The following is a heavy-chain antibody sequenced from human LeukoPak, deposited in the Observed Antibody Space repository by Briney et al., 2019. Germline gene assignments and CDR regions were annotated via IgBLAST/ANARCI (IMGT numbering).Heavy chain of an antibody. Sequence: TSETLSLTCAVYGGSFSGYYWRWIRQPPGKGLEWIGEINHSGSTNYNPSLKSRATISVDTSKNQFSLKLSSVTAADTAVYYCARVYCSSTSCYVYLDYWGQGTLVTVSS. D-gene: IGHD2-2*01. CDR2: INHSGST. CDR3: ARVYCSSTSCYVYLDY. V-gene: IGHV4-34*01. J-gene: IGHJ4*02. CDR1: GGSFSGYY.